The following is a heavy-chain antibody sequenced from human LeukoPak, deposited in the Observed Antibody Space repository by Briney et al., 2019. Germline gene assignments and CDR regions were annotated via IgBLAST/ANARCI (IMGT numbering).Heavy chain of an antibody. CDR1: GFIFGDYA. CDR3: ARVIRSSGWYVDF. D-gene: IGHD6-19*01. CDR2: ITGSGRTT. J-gene: IGHJ5*01. V-gene: IGHV3-23*01. Sequence: GGSLRLSCAASGFIFGDYAMSWVRRAPGKGLEWASGITGSGRTTFYADPVKGRFTVSRDNSKNTVYLQMNSLKDDDTAVYYCARVIRSSGWYVDFWGQEPWSPSP.